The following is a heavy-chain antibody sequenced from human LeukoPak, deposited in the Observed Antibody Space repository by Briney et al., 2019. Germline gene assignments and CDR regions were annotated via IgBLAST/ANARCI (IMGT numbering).Heavy chain of an antibody. Sequence: SETLSLTCTISGASISTGGYYWTWIRQPPGEGLEWIGYIYYTGSIDYNASLKSRLTISLETSKNRFSLKLNSVTAADTAVYYCARVVVGATRLFDYWGQGTLVTVSS. CDR3: ARVVVGATRLFDY. V-gene: IGHV4-31*03. D-gene: IGHD1-26*01. CDR2: IYYTGSI. CDR1: GASISTGGYY. J-gene: IGHJ4*02.